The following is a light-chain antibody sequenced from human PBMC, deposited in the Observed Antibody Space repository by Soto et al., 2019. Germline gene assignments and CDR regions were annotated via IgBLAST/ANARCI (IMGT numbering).Light chain of an antibody. CDR3: QVWDSSTARV. Sequence: SYELTQPLSVSVALGQTARITCGGNNIGSKNVHWYQQQPGQAPVLVIYRDSNRTSGIPERFSGSNSGNTATLTISRAQAGDEADYYCQVWDSSTARVFGGGTKLTVL. J-gene: IGLJ3*02. CDR1: NIGSKN. V-gene: IGLV3-9*01. CDR2: RDS.